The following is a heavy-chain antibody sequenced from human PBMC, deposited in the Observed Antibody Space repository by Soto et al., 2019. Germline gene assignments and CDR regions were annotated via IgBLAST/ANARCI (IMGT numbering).Heavy chain of an antibody. Sequence: QITLKESGPTLVKPTQTLTLTCTLSGFSLSSNGVGVGWIRQSPGKALEWLAVVYWDDVKHYSPSLERRLTITKDTSETEVVLTMTNMDPVDTATYYCAHKGSGDVPLDHWGQGILVTVSS. CDR2: VYWDDVK. D-gene: IGHD4-17*01. J-gene: IGHJ4*02. V-gene: IGHV2-5*02. CDR3: AHKGSGDVPLDH. CDR1: GFSLSSNGVG.